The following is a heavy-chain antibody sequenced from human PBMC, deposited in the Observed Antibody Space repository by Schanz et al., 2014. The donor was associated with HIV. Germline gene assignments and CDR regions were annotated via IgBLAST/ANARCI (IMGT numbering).Heavy chain of an antibody. CDR3: ASQYPLGYCSFGSCAPFGY. J-gene: IGHJ4*02. CDR1: GFTFSNYW. Sequence: EVQLVESGGGLVQPGGSLRLSCTASGFTFSNYWMHWVRQVPGKGLVWVSRINSDGRSANYADSVKGRFTISRDNAKNSLYLQMNSLRAEDTAGYYCASQYPLGYCSFGSCAPFGYWGQGTLVTVSS. D-gene: IGHD2-15*01. V-gene: IGHV3-74*01. CDR2: INSDGRSA.